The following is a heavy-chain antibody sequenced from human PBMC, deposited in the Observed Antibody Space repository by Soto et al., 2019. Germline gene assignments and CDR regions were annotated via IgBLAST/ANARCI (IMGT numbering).Heavy chain of an antibody. CDR1: GDSVSSNSAA. Sequence: SHTLSLTCVISGDSVSSNSAAWNWIRQSPSRGLEWLGRTYYRSKWYNDYAVSVKSRITINPDTSKNQFSLQLNSVTPEDTAVYYCARDSKAVTIFGVVIYYGMDVWGQGTTVAVSS. D-gene: IGHD3-3*01. J-gene: IGHJ6*02. V-gene: IGHV6-1*01. CDR3: ARDSKAVTIFGVVIYYGMDV. CDR2: TYYRSKWYN.